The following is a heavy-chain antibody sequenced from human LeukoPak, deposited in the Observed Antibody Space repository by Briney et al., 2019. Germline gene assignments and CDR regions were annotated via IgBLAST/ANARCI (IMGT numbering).Heavy chain of an antibody. Sequence: SETLSLTCAVYGGSFSGYYWSWIRQPPGKGLEWIGEINHSGSTNYNPSLKSRVTISVDTSKNQFSLKLSSVTAADTAVYYCARGRLHYDILTGYYTPYYYGMDVWGKRTTVTVSS. D-gene: IGHD3-9*01. CDR1: GGSFSGYY. V-gene: IGHV4-34*01. CDR3: ARGRLHYDILTGYYTPYYYGMDV. J-gene: IGHJ6*04. CDR2: INHSGST.